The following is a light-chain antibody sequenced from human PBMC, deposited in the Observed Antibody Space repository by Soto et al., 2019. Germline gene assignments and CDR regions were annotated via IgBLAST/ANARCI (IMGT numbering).Light chain of an antibody. J-gene: IGKJ1*01. Sequence: EIVLTQSPGTLSLSPGKRATLSCRASQSISSNYLAWYQQKPGQAPRLLTYGASNRATGIPDRFSGSGSGTDFTLTISRLEPEDFAVYYCQQYGSSGTFGQGTKVDIK. CDR3: QQYGSSGT. CDR1: QSISSNY. V-gene: IGKV3-20*01. CDR2: GAS.